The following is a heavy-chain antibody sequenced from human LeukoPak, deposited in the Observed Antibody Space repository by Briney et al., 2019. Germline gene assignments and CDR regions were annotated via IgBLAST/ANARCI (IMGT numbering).Heavy chain of an antibody. V-gene: IGHV3-74*01. CDR3: TRGPAYHFDS. Sequence: GGSLRLSCAASGFTFSNYRMHWVRQAPGKGVVGVSRIDSDGSSTNYAVSVKGRFTISRDNAKNPLYLQMNSLRADDTAVYYCTRGPAYHFDSWGQGTLVTVSS. CDR2: IDSDGSST. J-gene: IGHJ4*02. CDR1: GFTFSNYR.